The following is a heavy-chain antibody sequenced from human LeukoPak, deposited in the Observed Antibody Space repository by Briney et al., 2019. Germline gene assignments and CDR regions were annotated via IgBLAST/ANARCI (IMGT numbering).Heavy chain of an antibody. CDR2: IRYDGSNK. J-gene: IGHJ4*02. CDR1: GFTFSSYG. D-gene: IGHD3-3*01. Sequence: GGSLRLSCAASGFTFSSYGMHWVRQAPGKGLEWVAFIRYDGSNKYYADSVKGRFTISRDNSKNTLYLQMNSLRAEDTAVYYCAKDGTIFGVVHPFFDYWGQGTLVTVSS. CDR3: AKDGTIFGVVHPFFDY. V-gene: IGHV3-30*02.